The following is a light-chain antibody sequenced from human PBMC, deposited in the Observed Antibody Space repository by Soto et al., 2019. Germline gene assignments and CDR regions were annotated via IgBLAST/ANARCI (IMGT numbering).Light chain of an antibody. CDR2: AAS. CDR3: QQSYSTPLT. CDR1: QSISSY. Sequence: DIQMTQSPSSLSASLGDRFTITCGASQSISSYLNWYQQKPGKAPKVLIYAASSLQSGVPSRFSGSGSGTDFTLTISSLQPEDFATYYCQQSYSTPLTFGGGTKVDIK. J-gene: IGKJ4*01. V-gene: IGKV1-39*01.